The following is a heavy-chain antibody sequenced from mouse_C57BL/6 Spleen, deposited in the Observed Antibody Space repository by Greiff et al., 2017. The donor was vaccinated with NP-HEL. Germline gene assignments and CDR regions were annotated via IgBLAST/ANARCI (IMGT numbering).Heavy chain of an antibody. CDR2: IDPSDSET. CDR1: GYTFTSYW. V-gene: IGHV1-52*01. J-gene: IGHJ2*01. D-gene: IGHD2-4*01. CDR3: ARQYDSLDY. Sequence: QVQLKQPGAELVRPGSSVKLSCKASGYTFTSYWMHWVKQRPIQGLEWIGNIDPSDSETHYNQKFTDKATLTVDKSSSTAYMQLSSLTSEDSAVYYCARQYDSLDYGGKGTTLTVSS.